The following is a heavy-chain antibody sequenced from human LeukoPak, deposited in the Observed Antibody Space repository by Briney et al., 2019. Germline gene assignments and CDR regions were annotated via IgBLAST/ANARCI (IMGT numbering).Heavy chain of an antibody. CDR1: GFTFDDYA. Sequence: PGRSLRLSCAASGFTFDDYAMHWGRQAPGKGVEWVSGISWNSGSIGYADSVKGRFTISRDNAKNSLYLQMNSLRAEDTALYYCAKDSMAAAGTSAFDYWGQGTLVTVSS. J-gene: IGHJ4*02. CDR3: AKDSMAAAGTSAFDY. V-gene: IGHV3-9*01. D-gene: IGHD6-13*01. CDR2: ISWNSGSI.